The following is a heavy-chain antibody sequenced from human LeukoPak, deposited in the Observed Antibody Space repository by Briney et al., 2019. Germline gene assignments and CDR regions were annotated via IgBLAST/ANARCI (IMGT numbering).Heavy chain of an antibody. CDR3: VRIKIFVDYFDY. D-gene: IGHD3-3*01. V-gene: IGHV1-18*01. CDR1: GYTFTRYT. Sequence: ASVKLSCKASGYTFTRYTISWVRQAPGQGLEWMGWISVHNGNTSYAQKLQGRVTMTTDTSTSTAYMELRSLRSDDTAVYFCVRIKIFVDYFDYGGQGTLVTVSS. J-gene: IGHJ4*02. CDR2: ISVHNGNT.